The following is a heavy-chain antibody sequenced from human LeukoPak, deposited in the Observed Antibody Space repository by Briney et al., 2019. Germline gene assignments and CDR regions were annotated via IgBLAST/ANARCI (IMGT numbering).Heavy chain of an antibody. V-gene: IGHV4-39*07. CDR3: DP. CDR2: IYYSGST. D-gene: IGHD2-8*02. CDR1: GGSISSSSYY. J-gene: IGHJ5*02. Sequence: SETLSLTCTVSGGSISSSSYYWGWIRQPPGKGLEWIGSIYYSGSTYYNPSLKSRVTMSVDTSRNQFSLKLNSRDFGVTGDVRFDPWGQGTLVTVSS.